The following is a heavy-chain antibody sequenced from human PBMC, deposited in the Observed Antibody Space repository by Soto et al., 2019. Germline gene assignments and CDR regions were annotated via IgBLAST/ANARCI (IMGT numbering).Heavy chain of an antibody. CDR1: GFTFRSYA. Sequence: LRLSCAASGFTFRSYAMHWVRQAPGKGLEWVSAISGSGGSTYYADSVKGRFTISRDNAKNTLYLQMNSLRAEDTAVYYCARGDRGAFDLWGQGTMVTVSS. J-gene: IGHJ3*01. CDR3: ARGDRGAFDL. CDR2: ISGSGGST. D-gene: IGHD2-21*02. V-gene: IGHV3-23*01.